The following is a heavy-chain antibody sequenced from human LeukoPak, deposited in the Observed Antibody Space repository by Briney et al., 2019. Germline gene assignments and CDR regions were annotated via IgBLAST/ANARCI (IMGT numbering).Heavy chain of an antibody. V-gene: IGHV4-38-2*01. CDR2: TYHSGST. CDR1: GYSISSGYY. D-gene: IGHD2-2*02. J-gene: IGHJ6*03. CDR3: ARQSSTSIYRDYYYMDV. Sequence: SETLSLTCAVSGYSISSGYYWGWIRQPPGKGLEWIGSTYHSGSTYYNPSLKSRVTISVDTSKNQFSLKLSSVTAADTAVYYCARQSSTSIYRDYYYMDVWGKGTTVTVSS.